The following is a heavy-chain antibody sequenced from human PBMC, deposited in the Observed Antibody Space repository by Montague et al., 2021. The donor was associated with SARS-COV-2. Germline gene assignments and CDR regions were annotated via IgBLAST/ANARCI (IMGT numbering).Heavy chain of an antibody. CDR2: ISSDTLHT. CDR1: GFTFSRNS. J-gene: IGHJ4*02. D-gene: IGHD3-16*01. Sequence: SLRLSCATSGFTFSRNSMNWVRQAPGKGLEWVSTISSDTLHTFYAESVKGRFTISRDNAKDELCLQMNSLRAEDMAVYYCARGGEIDVWAPFGHWGQGTLVTVSS. CDR3: ARGGEIDVWAPFGH. V-gene: IGHV3-21*01.